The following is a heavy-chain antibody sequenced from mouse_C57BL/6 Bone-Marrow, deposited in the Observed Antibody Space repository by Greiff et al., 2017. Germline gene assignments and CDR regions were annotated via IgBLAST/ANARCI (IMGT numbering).Heavy chain of an antibody. D-gene: IGHD1-1*01. Sequence: QVQLQQSGPELVKPGASVKLSCQASGYTFTSSDINWVKQRPGQGLAWIGWIYPRAGSTTYTEKFTGKATLTVDTSSSTAYMALHSLTSEDSAVYFCARDYGSSYWYFDVWGTGTTVTVSS. V-gene: IGHV1-85*01. CDR3: ARDYGSSYWYFDV. J-gene: IGHJ1*03. CDR1: GYTFTSSD. CDR2: IYPRAGST.